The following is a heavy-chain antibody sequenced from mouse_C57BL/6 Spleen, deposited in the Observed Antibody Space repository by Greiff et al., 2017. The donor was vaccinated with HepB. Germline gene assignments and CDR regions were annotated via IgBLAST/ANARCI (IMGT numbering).Heavy chain of an antibody. CDR3: ARRAGTWGYYFDY. CDR2: IYPSDSET. J-gene: IGHJ2*01. CDR1: GYTFTSYW. V-gene: IGHV1-61*01. Sequence: QVQLQQPGAELVRPGSSVKLSCKASGYTFTSYWMDWVKQRPGQGLEWIGNIYPSDSETHYNQKFKDKATLTVDKSSSTAYMQRSSLTSEDSAVYYWARRAGTWGYYFDYWGQGTTLTVSS. D-gene: IGHD4-1*01.